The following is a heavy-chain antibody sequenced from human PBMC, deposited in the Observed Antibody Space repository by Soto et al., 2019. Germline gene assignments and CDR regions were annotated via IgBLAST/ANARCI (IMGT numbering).Heavy chain of an antibody. V-gene: IGHV1-18*01. Sequence: ASVKVSCKASGYTFAYYGIGWVRQAPGQGLEWMGWISAYNGNTHHAQNLQGRVTLTTDTSTSTAYMELRSLRSDDTAVYYCARGGQECSSTGCSYNYDGMDVWGQGTTVTVSS. CDR3: ARGGQECSSTGCSYNYDGMDV. D-gene: IGHD2-2*01. CDR2: ISAYNGNT. J-gene: IGHJ6*02. CDR1: GYTFAYYG.